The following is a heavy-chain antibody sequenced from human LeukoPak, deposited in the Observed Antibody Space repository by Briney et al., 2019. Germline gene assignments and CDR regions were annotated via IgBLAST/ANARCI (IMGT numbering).Heavy chain of an antibody. V-gene: IGHV1-69*05. D-gene: IGHD1-26*01. CDR2: IIPIFGTA. Sequence: SVKVSCKASGGTFSSYAISWVRQAPGQGLEWMGGIIPIFGTANYAQKFQGRVTITTDESTSTAYMELSSLRSEDTAVYYCARGRLGFGGSYYMDIWGKGTTVTVSS. CDR1: GGTFSSYA. CDR3: ARGRLGFGGSYYMDI. J-gene: IGHJ6*03.